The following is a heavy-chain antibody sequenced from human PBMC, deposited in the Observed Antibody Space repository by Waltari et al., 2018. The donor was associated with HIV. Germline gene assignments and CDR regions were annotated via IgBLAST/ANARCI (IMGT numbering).Heavy chain of an antibody. V-gene: IGHV5-10-1*01. D-gene: IGHD3-3*01. CDR1: GYSFTSYW. J-gene: IGHJ6*02. CDR2: IDPSDSYT. Sequence: EVQLVQSGAEVKKPGESLRISCKGSGYSFTSYWISWVRQMPGKGLEWMGRIDPSDSYTNYSPSFQGHVTISADKSISTAYLQWSSLKASDTAMYYCAREGSGYSDESPDYYYGMDVWGQGTTVTVSS. CDR3: AREGSGYSDESPDYYYGMDV.